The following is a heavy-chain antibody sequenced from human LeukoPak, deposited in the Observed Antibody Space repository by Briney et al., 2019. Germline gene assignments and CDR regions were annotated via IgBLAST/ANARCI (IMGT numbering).Heavy chain of an antibody. CDR3: ARHRPRPTYYYDSSGYYYFDY. D-gene: IGHD3-22*01. V-gene: IGHV5-51*01. Sequence: GESLKISCKGSGYSFTSYWIGWVRQMPGKGLEWMGIIYPGDSDTRYSPSFQGQVTISADKSISTAYLQWSSLKASDTAMYYCARHRPRPTYYYDSSGYYYFDYWGQGTLVTVSS. J-gene: IGHJ4*02. CDR2: IYPGDSDT. CDR1: GYSFTSYW.